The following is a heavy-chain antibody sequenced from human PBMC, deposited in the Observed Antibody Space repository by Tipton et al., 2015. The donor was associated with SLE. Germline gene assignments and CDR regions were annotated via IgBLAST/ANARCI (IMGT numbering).Heavy chain of an antibody. Sequence: TLSLTCTVSGGSISSGSYYWSWIRQPPGKGLEWIGEINYSGFTNYNPSLKSRVTISIETSKNQFSLTLTSVTAADTAVYYCARGNSGFDYWGQGNLVTVSS. J-gene: IGHJ4*02. V-gene: IGHV4-30-4*08. CDR2: INYSGFT. D-gene: IGHD1-1*01. CDR1: GGSISSGSYY. CDR3: ARGNSGFDY.